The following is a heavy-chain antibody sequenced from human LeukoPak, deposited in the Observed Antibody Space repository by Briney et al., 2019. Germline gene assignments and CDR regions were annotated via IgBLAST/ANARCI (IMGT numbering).Heavy chain of an antibody. Sequence: PGGSLRLSCAASGFTFSSYSIHWVRQAPGKGLEWVAFIGNDENNTKYGDPVKGRFTISRDNSKSTVYLQMNSLRVEDTAVYYCAKDDYRYVDYWGQGTLVIVPS. CDR2: IGNDENNT. V-gene: IGHV3-30*02. J-gene: IGHJ4*02. CDR3: AKDDYRYVDY. CDR1: GFTFSSYS. D-gene: IGHD3-16*02.